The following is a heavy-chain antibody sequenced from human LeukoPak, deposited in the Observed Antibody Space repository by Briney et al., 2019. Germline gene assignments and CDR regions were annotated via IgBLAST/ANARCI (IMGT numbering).Heavy chain of an antibody. Sequence: GGSLRLSCAASGFTFNNYAMSWVRQAPGKGLEWVSAISGSGGSTYYADSVKGRFTNSRDNSKNTLYLQMNSLRAEDTAVYYCAKDRDIVVVVAATCFDYWGQGTLVTVSS. CDR3: AKDRDIVVVVAATCFDY. CDR1: GFTFNNYA. J-gene: IGHJ4*02. D-gene: IGHD2-15*01. CDR2: ISGSGGST. V-gene: IGHV3-23*01.